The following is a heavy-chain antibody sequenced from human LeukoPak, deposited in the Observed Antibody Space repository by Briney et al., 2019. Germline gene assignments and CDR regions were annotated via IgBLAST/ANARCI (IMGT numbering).Heavy chain of an antibody. J-gene: IGHJ4*02. CDR1: GFAVTRSY. V-gene: IGHV3-53*01. Sequence: PGGSLRLSCAASGFAVTRSYMTWVRQAPGKGLEWVSVISSGGSTYYADSVKGRFTISRDSSKNSLYLQTNILTADDTAVYYCARSPYADHFDYWGQGTLVTVSS. CDR2: ISSGGST. D-gene: IGHD4-17*01. CDR3: ARSPYADHFDY.